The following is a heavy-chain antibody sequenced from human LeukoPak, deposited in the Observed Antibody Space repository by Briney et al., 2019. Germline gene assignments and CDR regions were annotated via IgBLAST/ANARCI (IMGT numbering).Heavy chain of an antibody. CDR3: ALLSRYSSSPDFDY. CDR1: GFTFSSYS. J-gene: IGHJ4*02. D-gene: IGHD6-13*01. Sequence: PGGSLRLSCAASGFTFSSYSMNWVRQAPGKGLEWVSYISSSSSTIYYADSVKGRFTISRDNAKNSLYLQMNSLRAEDTAVYYCALLSRYSSSPDFDYWGQGTLVTVSS. V-gene: IGHV3-48*01. CDR2: ISSSSSTI.